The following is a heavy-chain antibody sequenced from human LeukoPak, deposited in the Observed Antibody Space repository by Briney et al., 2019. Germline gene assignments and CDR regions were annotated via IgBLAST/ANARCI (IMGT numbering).Heavy chain of an antibody. CDR3: ARDIGGDGDI. V-gene: IGHV3-23*01. CDR1: GFAFSDYA. Sequence: GGSLRLSCAASGFAFSDYAMSWVRQAPGKGLEWVSGLSWSADRTYYADSMKGRFTISRDNSKNTMYLEMKSLRAEDTARYYCARDIGGDGDIWGQGTLVTVSS. D-gene: IGHD5-24*01. J-gene: IGHJ4*02. CDR2: LSWSADRT.